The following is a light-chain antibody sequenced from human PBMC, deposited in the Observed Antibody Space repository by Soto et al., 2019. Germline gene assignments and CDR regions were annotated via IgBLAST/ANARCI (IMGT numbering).Light chain of an antibody. V-gene: IGLV2-14*01. Sequence: QSVLTQPASVSGSPGQSITISCTGTSSDVGGYNYVSWYQQHPGKAPKLMIYDVSNRPSGVSNRFSGSKSGNTASLTIFGFQAEDEADYYCSSYTSSSTYVLGTGTKLPS. CDR2: DVS. J-gene: IGLJ1*01. CDR3: SSYTSSSTYV. CDR1: SSDVGGYNY.